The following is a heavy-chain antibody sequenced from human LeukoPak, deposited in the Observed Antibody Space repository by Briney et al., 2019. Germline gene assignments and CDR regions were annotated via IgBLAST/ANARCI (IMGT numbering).Heavy chain of an antibody. CDR3: ARHHSDYYDSSGYGDDAFGI. Sequence: SETLSLTCTVSGGSISSYYWSWIRQPPGKGLEWIGYIYYSGSTNYNPSLKSRVTISVDTSKNQFSLKLSSVTAADTAVYYCARHHSDYYDSSGYGDDAFGIWGQGTMVTVSS. CDR1: GGSISSYY. D-gene: IGHD3-22*01. J-gene: IGHJ3*02. V-gene: IGHV4-59*08. CDR2: IYYSGST.